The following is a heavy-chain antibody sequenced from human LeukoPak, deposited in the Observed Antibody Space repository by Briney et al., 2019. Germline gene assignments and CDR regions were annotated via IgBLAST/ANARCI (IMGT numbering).Heavy chain of an antibody. CDR3: ARGGSYRNYFDY. V-gene: IGHV4-59*12. J-gene: IGHJ4*02. Sequence: PSETLSLTCTVSGGSISSYYWSWIRQPPGKGLEWIGYIYYSGSTNYNPSLKSRVTISVDTSKNQFSLKLSSVTAADTAVYYCARGGSYRNYFDYWGQGTLVTVSS. D-gene: IGHD1-26*01. CDR2: IYYSGST. CDR1: GGSISSYY.